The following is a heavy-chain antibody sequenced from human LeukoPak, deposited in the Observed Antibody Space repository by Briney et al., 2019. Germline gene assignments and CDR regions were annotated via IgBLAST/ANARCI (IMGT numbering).Heavy chain of an antibody. CDR1: GGTFSSYA. Sequence: SVKVSCKASGGTFSSYAISWVRQAPGQGLEWMGGIIPIFGTANYAQKSQGRVTITTDESTSTAYMELSSLRSEDTAVYYCASTFITIFGVVHYYYYYYMDVWGKGTTVTVSS. CDR2: IIPIFGTA. CDR3: ASTFITIFGVVHYYYYYYMDV. D-gene: IGHD3-3*01. V-gene: IGHV1-69*05. J-gene: IGHJ6*03.